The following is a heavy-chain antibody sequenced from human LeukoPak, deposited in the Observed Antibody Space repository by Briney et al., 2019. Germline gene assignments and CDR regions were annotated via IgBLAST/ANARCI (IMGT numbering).Heavy chain of an antibody. J-gene: IGHJ3*01. CDR3: AKAEYCSSTTCYAFDV. CDR2: ISGRGDGT. Sequence: GGSLRLSCAASGFTFSSFAISWVRQGPGKGLEWVASISGRGDGTSYADSVKGRFTISRDNTKNTLYLQMNSLRAEDTAVYYCAKAEYCSSTTCYAFDVWGRGTMVTVSS. D-gene: IGHD2-2*01. CDR1: GFTFSSFA. V-gene: IGHV3-23*01.